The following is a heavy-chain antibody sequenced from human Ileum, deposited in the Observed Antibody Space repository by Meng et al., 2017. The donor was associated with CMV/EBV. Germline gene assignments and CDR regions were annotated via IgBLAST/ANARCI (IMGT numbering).Heavy chain of an antibody. J-gene: IGHJ5*02. CDR2: IYSGGST. D-gene: IGHD6-6*01. Sequence: AAGFTVSSNYMSWVRQAPGKGLEWVSVIYSGGSTYYADSVKGRFTISRDNSKNTLYLQMNSLRAEDTAVYYCARGQYSSSSYWFDPWGQGTLVTVSS. CDR1: GFTVSSNY. V-gene: IGHV3-53*01. CDR3: ARGQYSSSSYWFDP.